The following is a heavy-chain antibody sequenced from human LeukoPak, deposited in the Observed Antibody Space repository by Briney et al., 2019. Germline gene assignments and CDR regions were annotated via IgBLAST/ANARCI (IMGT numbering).Heavy chain of an antibody. CDR2: ISSSGSTI. CDR1: GFILSSYS. V-gene: IGHV3-48*04. D-gene: IGHD3-22*01. CDR3: ARAEYDSSGYYPYDSLDY. Sequence: GGSLRLSCAASGFILSSYSMNWVRQAPGKGLEWVSYISSSGSTIYYADSVKGRFTISRDNAKNSLYLQMNSLRAEDTAVYYCARAEYDSSGYYPYDSLDYWGQGTLVTVSS. J-gene: IGHJ4*02.